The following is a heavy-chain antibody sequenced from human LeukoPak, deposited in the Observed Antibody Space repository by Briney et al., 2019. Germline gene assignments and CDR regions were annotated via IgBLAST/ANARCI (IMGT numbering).Heavy chain of an antibody. CDR3: AEDRRFPGDVLDV. CDR1: GFTFSSYA. V-gene: IGHV3-23*01. D-gene: IGHD2-21*01. Sequence: GWSLRLSCAASGFTFSSYAMRWLRQAPGKGPEWVSAVTAGADKTWSAYSVRGRFTISRDNSKNTLYLQMNNLRPEDTAVYYCAEDRRFPGDVLDVWGQGTLVTVSS. J-gene: IGHJ3*01. CDR2: VTAGADKT.